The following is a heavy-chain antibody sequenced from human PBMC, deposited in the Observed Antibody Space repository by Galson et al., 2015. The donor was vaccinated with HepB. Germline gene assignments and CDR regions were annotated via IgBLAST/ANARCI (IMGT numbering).Heavy chain of an antibody. CDR1: GSTLTELS. J-gene: IGHJ3*02. CDR2: FDPEDGET. D-gene: IGHD6-19*01. CDR3: ATDGPLDSSGWSGAFDI. V-gene: IGHV1-24*01. Sequence: SVKVSCQVSGSTLTELSLHWVRQAPGKGLEWMGGFDPEDGETIYAQKFQGRVTMTEDTSTDTAYMELSSLRSEDTAVYYCATDGPLDSSGWSGAFDIWGQGTMVTVSS.